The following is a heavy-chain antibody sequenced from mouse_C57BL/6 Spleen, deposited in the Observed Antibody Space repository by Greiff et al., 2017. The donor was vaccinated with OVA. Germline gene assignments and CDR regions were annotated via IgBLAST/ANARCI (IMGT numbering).Heavy chain of an antibody. J-gene: IGHJ2*01. Sequence: VQLQESGAELVRPGASVTLSCTASGYTFTDYEMHWVKQTPVPGLEWIGAIDPETGGPAYNQKFKGKAILTADKSSSTAYMELRSLTSEDSAVYYCTRSPITTVVATGGYYFGYWGQGATLTVSS. CDR3: TRSPITTVVATGGYYFGY. CDR2: IDPETGGP. V-gene: IGHV1-15*01. D-gene: IGHD1-1*01. CDR1: GYTFTDYE.